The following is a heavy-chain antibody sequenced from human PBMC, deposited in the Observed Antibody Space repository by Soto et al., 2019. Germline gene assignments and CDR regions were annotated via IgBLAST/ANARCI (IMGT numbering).Heavy chain of an antibody. J-gene: IGHJ5*02. V-gene: IGHV4-31*03. D-gene: IGHD3-16*02. CDR2: IYYSGST. CDR3: ARGSGLSGGFDP. CDR1: SGSISSGGYY. Sequence: PSETLSLTCTVSSGSISSGGYYWSWIRQHPGKGLEWIGYIYYSGSTYYNPSLKSRVTISVDTSKNQFSLKLSSVTAADTAVYFCARGSGLSGGFDPWGQGTLVTVSS.